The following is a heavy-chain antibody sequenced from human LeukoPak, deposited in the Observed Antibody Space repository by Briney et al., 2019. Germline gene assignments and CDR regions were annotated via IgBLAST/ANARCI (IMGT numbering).Heavy chain of an antibody. J-gene: IGHJ4*02. Sequence: GGSLRLSCAVSGFTFSSYGMHWVRQAPGKGLEWVAVISYDGSNKYYADSVKGRFTISRDNSKNTLYLQMNSLRAEDTAVYYCATVSSGPRGSYWGQGTLVTVSS. V-gene: IGHV3-30*03. CDR1: GFTFSSYG. CDR3: ATVSSGPRGSY. CDR2: ISYDGSNK. D-gene: IGHD3-22*01.